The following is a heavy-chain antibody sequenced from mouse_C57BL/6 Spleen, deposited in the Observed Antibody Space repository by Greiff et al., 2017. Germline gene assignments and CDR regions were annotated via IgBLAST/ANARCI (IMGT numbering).Heavy chain of an antibody. V-gene: IGHV1-22*01. CDR3: ASERGAMDY. J-gene: IGHJ4*01. Sequence: EVQLQESGPELVKPGASVKMSCKASGYTFTDYNMHWVKQSHGKSLEWIGYINPNNGGTSYNQKFKGKATLTVNKSSSTAYMELRSLTSEDSAVYYCASERGAMDYWGQGTSVTVSS. CDR2: INPNNGGT. CDR1: GYTFTDYN.